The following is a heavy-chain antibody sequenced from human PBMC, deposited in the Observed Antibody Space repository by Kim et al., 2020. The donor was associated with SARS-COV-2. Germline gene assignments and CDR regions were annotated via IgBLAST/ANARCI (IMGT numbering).Heavy chain of an antibody. V-gene: IGHV3-30*02. Sequence: GRFTISRDNSKNTLYLQMNSQRAEDTAVYYCAKDGMTTVTQFYYYYGMDVWGQGTTVTVSS. CDR3: AKDGMTTVTQFYYYYGMDV. J-gene: IGHJ6*02. D-gene: IGHD4-4*01.